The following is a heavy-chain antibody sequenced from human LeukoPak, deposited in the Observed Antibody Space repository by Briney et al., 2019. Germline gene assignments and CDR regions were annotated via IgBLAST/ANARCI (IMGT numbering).Heavy chain of an antibody. CDR3: ARPTTVMGFGP. CDR1: GGSISSSSYY. CDR2: NYYSGST. Sequence: SETLSLTCTVSGGSISSSSYYWGRIRQPPGKGLEWNGSNYYSGSTYYNPSLKSLATISVDTTKNQFPLKLSSVAAADAAVYYCARPTTVMGFGPWGQGTLVTVSS. V-gene: IGHV4-39*01. D-gene: IGHD4-17*01. J-gene: IGHJ5*02.